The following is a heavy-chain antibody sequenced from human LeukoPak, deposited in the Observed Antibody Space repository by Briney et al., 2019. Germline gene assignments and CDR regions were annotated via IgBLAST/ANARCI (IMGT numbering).Heavy chain of an antibody. D-gene: IGHD2-2*01. V-gene: IGHV4-39*01. CDR1: GGSISGTSYY. CDR2: IYYSGST. Sequence: SETLSLTCTVSGGSISGTSYYWGWIRQPPGKGLEWIGSIYYSGSTYYNPSLKSRVTISVDTSNNQFSLRLTSVTATDTAVYYCARLQPSLSRKNYFDYWGQGTLVAVSS. J-gene: IGHJ4*02. CDR3: ARLQPSLSRKNYFDY.